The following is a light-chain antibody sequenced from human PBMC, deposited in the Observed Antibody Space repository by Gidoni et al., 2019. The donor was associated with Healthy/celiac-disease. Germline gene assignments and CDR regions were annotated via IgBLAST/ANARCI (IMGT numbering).Light chain of an antibody. CDR1: QDISNY. J-gene: IGKJ4*01. CDR3: QQYDNLSLT. Sequence: DIQMTQSPSSLSASVGDRVTITCQASQDISNYLNGYQQKPGKAPKLLIYDASNLETGVPSRFSGSGSGTDFTFTISSLQPEEIATYYCQQYDNLSLTFGGGTKVEIK. V-gene: IGKV1-33*01. CDR2: DAS.